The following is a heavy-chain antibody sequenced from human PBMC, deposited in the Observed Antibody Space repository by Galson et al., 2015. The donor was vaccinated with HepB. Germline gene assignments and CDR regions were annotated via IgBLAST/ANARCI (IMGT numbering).Heavy chain of an antibody. V-gene: IGHV1-46*01. CDR1: GYTFTSYY. D-gene: IGHD2-2*02. CDR3: ARGPYCSSTSCYTPGDC. Sequence: SVKVSCKASGYTFTSYYMHWVRQAPGQGLEWMGIINPSGGSTSYAQKFQGRVTMTRDTSTSTVYMELSSLRSEDTAVYYCARGPYCSSTSCYTPGDCWGQGTLVTVSS. J-gene: IGHJ4*02. CDR2: INPSGGST.